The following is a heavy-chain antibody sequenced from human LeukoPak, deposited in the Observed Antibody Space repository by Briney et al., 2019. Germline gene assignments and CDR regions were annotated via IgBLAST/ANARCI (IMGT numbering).Heavy chain of an antibody. D-gene: IGHD1-26*01. CDR1: GVPFSSYA. J-gene: IGHJ4*02. Sequence: PGGSLRLSCAASGVPFSSYAVSWVRQAPGKRLEWVSSISGSGGSTYYADSVKGRFTISRDNSKNTLYLHMNSLRAEDTAVYYCAKLLVGATNGALASFDFWGQGTLVTVSS. CDR3: AKLLVGATNGALASFDF. V-gene: IGHV3-23*01. CDR2: ISGSGGST.